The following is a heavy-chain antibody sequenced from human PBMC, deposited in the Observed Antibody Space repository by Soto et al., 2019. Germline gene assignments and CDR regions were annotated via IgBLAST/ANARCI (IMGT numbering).Heavy chain of an antibody. J-gene: IGHJ3*02. V-gene: IGHV4-31*03. CDR1: GGSIGSRNYY. CDR2: IYKSGST. D-gene: IGHD3-22*01. CDR3: ATSPARVMVKAMSAFDT. Sequence: SETLSLTCTVSGGSIGSRNYYWSWIRQHPGKGLEYIGYIYKSGSTYYNPSLKSRVTISADTSKNQFSLKLSSVTAADTAVYYCATSPARVMVKAMSAFDTWGQGTMVTVS.